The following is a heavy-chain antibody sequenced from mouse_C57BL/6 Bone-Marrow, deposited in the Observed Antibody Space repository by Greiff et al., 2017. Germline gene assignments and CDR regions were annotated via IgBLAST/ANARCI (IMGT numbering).Heavy chain of an antibody. CDR2: IDPSDSYT. CDR1: GYTFTSYW. V-gene: IGHV1-50*01. Sequence: VQLQQPGAELVKPGASVKLSCKASGYTFTSYWMQWVKQRPGQGLEWIGEIDPSDSYTNYNQKFKGKATLTVDTSSSTAYMQLSSLTSEDSAVYYCASSLPGGFAYWGQGTLVTVSA. D-gene: IGHD5-5*01. CDR3: ASSLPGGFAY. J-gene: IGHJ3*01.